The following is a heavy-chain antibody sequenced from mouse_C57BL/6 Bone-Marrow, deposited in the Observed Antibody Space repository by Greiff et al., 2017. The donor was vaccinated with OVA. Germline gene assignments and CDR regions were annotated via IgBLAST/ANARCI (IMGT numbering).Heavy chain of an antibody. Sequence: VQLQQSGPELVKPGASVKISCKASGYTFTDYYMNWVKQSHGKSLEWIGDINPNNGGTSYNQKFKGKATLTVDKSSSTAYMELRSLTSEDSAVYYCARSTTTVVATGYFDYWGQGTTLTVSS. J-gene: IGHJ2*01. V-gene: IGHV1-26*01. CDR3: ARSTTTVVATGYFDY. CDR2: INPNNGGT. CDR1: GYTFTDYY. D-gene: IGHD1-1*01.